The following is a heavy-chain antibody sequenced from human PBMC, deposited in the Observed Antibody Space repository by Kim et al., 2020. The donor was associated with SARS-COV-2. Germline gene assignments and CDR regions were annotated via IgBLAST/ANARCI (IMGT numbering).Heavy chain of an antibody. V-gene: IGHV6-1*01. J-gene: IGHJ4*02. Sequence: AVAVKSRITLHPDTSKNQFSRQLNSVTPEDTAVYYCAREGRIAVAGPFDYWGQGTLVTVSS. CDR3: AREGRIAVAGPFDY. D-gene: IGHD6-19*01.